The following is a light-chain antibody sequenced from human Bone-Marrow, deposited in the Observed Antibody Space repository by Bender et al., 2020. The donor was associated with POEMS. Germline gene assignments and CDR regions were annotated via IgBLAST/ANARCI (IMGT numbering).Light chain of an antibody. CDR3: QSYDDTNRWV. J-gene: IGLJ3*02. V-gene: IGLV6-57*01. CDR1: SGSIASSY. CDR2: EDD. Sequence: NFMLTQPHSVSESPGKTVTFSCTRTSGSIASSYVQWYQQRPGRSPTAVIYEDDRRPSGVPDRFSGSIDRSSNSASLTISGLKAEDEAAYYCQSYDDTNRWVFGGGTNLTVL.